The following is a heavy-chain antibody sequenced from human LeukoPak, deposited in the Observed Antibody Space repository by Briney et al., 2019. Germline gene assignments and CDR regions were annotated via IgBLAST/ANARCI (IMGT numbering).Heavy chain of an antibody. D-gene: IGHD1-26*01. CDR2: INPNSGGT. J-gene: IGHJ4*02. CDR3: ARALSGSYSDFDY. V-gene: IGHV1-2*02. Sequence: SSVKVSCKASGYTFTGYYMHEVRQAPGQGLEWMGWINPNSGGTNYAEKFQGRVTMTRDTSISTAYMELSRLRSDDTAVYYCARALSGSYSDFDYWGQGTLVTVSS. CDR1: GYTFTGYY.